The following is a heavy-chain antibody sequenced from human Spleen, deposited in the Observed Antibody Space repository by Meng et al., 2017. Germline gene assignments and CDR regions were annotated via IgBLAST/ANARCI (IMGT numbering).Heavy chain of an antibody. J-gene: IGHJ4*02. V-gene: IGHV4-34*01. CDR2: INHSGST. Sequence: QGQLQRGGAGLLKPSETLSLTCAVYGGAFSGYYWSWIRQPPGKGLEWIGEINHSGSTNYNPSLKSRVTISVDTSKNQFSLKLSSVTAADTAVYYCARGPGIAAAGKPFDYWGQGTLVTVSS. D-gene: IGHD6-13*01. CDR1: GGAFSGYY. CDR3: ARGPGIAAAGKPFDY.